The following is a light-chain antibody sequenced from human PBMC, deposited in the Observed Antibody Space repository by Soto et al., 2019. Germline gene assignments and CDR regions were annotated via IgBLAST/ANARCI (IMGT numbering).Light chain of an antibody. V-gene: IGLV2-11*01. CDR2: EVS. Sequence: QSALTQPRSVSGSPGQSVTISCTGTSSDVGRYNIVSWYQQLPGKVPKLIIYEVSKRSSGVPDRFSGSKSGNTASLIISGLQVEDEADSYCCSHADMPPYVFGTGTNLTVL. CDR1: SSDVGRYNI. J-gene: IGLJ1*01. CDR3: CSHADMPPYV.